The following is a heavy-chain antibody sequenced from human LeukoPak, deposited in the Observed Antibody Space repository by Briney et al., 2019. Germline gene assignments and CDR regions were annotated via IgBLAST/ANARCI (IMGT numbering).Heavy chain of an antibody. D-gene: IGHD3-9*01. J-gene: IGHJ6*03. CDR3: ARDRGQTGYYWSYYYYMDL. CDR1: GFTFSDYS. Sequence: HSGGSLRLSCGASGFTFSDYSMNWVRQAPGKGREWVSYISGGSSTMYYADSVKGRFTISRDNAQNSLYLQMNSLRAEDTAVYYCARDRGQTGYYWSYYYYMDLWGIGTTVTVSS. V-gene: IGHV3-48*01. CDR2: ISGGSSTM.